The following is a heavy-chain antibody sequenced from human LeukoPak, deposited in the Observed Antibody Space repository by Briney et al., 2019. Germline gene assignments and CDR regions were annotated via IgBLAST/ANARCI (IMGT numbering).Heavy chain of an antibody. J-gene: IGHJ6*03. V-gene: IGHV3-21*01. D-gene: IGHD3-9*01. Sequence: GGSLRLSCAASGFTFSSYSMNWVRQAPGKGLEWVSSISSSSSYIYYADSVKGRFTISRDNAKNSLYLQMSSLRAEDTAVYYCARDAGFDWLSPVYYYYYMDVWGKGTTVTVSS. CDR2: ISSSSSYI. CDR3: ARDAGFDWLSPVYYYYYMDV. CDR1: GFTFSSYS.